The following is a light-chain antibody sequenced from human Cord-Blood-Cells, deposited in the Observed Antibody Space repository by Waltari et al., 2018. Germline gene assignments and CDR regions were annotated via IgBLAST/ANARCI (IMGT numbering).Light chain of an antibody. J-gene: IGKJ4*01. CDR1: QGISSA. CDR3: QQFNNYPQVT. V-gene: IGKV1D-13*01. CDR2: DAS. Sequence: AIQLTQSPSSLSASVGDRVTITCRASQGISSALAWYQQKPGKAPKLLIYDASSLESGAPSRFSGSGSGTVCTLTISSLQPEDFATYYCQQFNNYPQVTFGGGTKVEIK.